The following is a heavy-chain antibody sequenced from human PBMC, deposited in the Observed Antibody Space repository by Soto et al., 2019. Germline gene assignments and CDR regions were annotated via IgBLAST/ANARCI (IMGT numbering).Heavy chain of an antibody. D-gene: IGHD3-9*01. CDR1: GYTFTSYG. Sequence: ASVKVSCKASGYTFTSYGISWVRQAPGQGLEWMGWISAYNGNTNYAQKLQGRVTMTTDTSTSTAYMELRSLRSDDTAVYYCARRMCILTGYYSSNLAPWGQGTLVTVSS. V-gene: IGHV1-18*01. J-gene: IGHJ5*02. CDR2: ISAYNGNT. CDR3: ARRMCILTGYYSSNLAP.